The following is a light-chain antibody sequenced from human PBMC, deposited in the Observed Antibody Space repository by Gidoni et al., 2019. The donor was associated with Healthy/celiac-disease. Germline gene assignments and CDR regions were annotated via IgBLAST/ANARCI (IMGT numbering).Light chain of an antibody. J-gene: IGLJ3*02. V-gene: IGLV1-51*02. Sequence: QSVLTQLASVSTAAGQKVTISCSGSSSNIGNNYVYWYQQLPGTAPKLLIYANNKRPSGIPDRFSGSKSGTSATLGITGLQTGDEADYYCGTWDSSLSAGVFGGGTKLTVL. CDR1: SSNIGNNY. CDR2: ANN. CDR3: GTWDSSLSAGV.